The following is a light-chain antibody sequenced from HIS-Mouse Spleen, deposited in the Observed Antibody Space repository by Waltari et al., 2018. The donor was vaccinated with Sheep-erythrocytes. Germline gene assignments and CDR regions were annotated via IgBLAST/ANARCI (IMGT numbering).Light chain of an antibody. J-gene: IGLJ1*01. CDR3: CSYAGSYNHV. CDR2: DVS. CDR1: SRYVGWYNY. V-gene: IGLV2-11*02. Sequence: QSALTQPRSVSGSPGQSVTISCTGTSRYVGWYNYFPWYQQHPGKAPKLMIYDVSKRPSGVPDRFSGSKSGNTASLTISGLQAEDEADYYCCSYAGSYNHVFATGTKVTVL.